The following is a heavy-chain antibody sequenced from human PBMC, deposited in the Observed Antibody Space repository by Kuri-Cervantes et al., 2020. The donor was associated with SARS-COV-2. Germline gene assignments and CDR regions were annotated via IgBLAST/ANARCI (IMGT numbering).Heavy chain of an antibody. D-gene: IGHD3-16*01. Sequence: SDTLSLTCTVSGGSISSYYWSWIRQPAGKGLEWSGRIYTSGSTNYNPSLKSRVTISVDTSKNQFSLKLSSVTAADTAVYYCARHLGELLYYFDYWGQGTLVTVSS. J-gene: IGHJ4*02. CDR2: IYTSGST. CDR1: GGSISSYY. V-gene: IGHV4-4*07. CDR3: ARHLGELLYYFDY.